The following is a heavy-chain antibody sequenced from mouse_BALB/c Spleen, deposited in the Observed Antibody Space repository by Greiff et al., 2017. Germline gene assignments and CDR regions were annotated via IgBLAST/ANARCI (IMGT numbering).Heavy chain of an antibody. V-gene: IGHV2-9-2*01. J-gene: IGHJ4*01. D-gene: IGHD4-1*01. Sequence: QVQLKQSGPGLVAPSQSLSITCTVSGFSLTSYDISWIRQPPGKGLEWLGVIWTGGGTNYNSAFMSRLSISKDNSKSQVFLKMNSLQTDDTAIYYCVRDTGSLYAMDYWGQGTSVTVSS. CDR3: VRDTGSLYAMDY. CDR1: GFSLTSYD. CDR2: IWTGGGT.